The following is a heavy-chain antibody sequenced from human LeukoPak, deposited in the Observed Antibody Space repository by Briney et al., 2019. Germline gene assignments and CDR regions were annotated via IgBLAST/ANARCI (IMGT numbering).Heavy chain of an antibody. CDR2: VRSKADSYAT. J-gene: IGHJ6*02. V-gene: IGHV3-73*01. CDR3: AGESIEVVVPADPGGMDV. CDR1: GFTFSGSA. Sequence: QAGGSLRLSCVASGFTFSGSAIHWVRQASGKGLEWVGRVRSKADSYATAYTASMKGRFIISRDDSKNTAYLQMNSLKTEDTAVYYCAGESIEVVVPADPGGMDVWGQGTTVTVSS. D-gene: IGHD2-2*01.